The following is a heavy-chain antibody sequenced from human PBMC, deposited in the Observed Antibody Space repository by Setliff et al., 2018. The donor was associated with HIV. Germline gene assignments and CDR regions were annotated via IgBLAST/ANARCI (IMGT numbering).Heavy chain of an antibody. CDR2: INPNSGGT. V-gene: IGHV1-2*02. J-gene: IGHJ3*02. Sequence: ASVKVSCKASGYTFTGYYMHWVRQAPGQRLEWMGWINPNSGGTNYAQKFQGRVTMTRDTSISTAYMELSRLRSDDTAVYYCAREIFPQGIVVVFDAFDIWGQGTMVTVSS. CDR3: AREIFPQGIVVVFDAFDI. CDR1: GYTFTGYY. D-gene: IGHD3-22*01.